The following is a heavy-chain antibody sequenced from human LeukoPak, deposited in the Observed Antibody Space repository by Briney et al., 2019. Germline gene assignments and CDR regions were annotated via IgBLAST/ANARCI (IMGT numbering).Heavy chain of an antibody. D-gene: IGHD1-14*01. V-gene: IGHV6-1*01. Sequence: SQTLSLTCAISGDSVSSNSGAWNSIRQSPSRGLEWLGRTYYRSNWYNDYAVAVRGRMTITPDTSKNQFSLQLNSVTPEDTAVYFCVRDRTWAIDVWGQGTMVTVSS. CDR3: VRDRTWAIDV. CDR2: TYYRSNWYN. J-gene: IGHJ3*01. CDR1: GDSVSSNSGA.